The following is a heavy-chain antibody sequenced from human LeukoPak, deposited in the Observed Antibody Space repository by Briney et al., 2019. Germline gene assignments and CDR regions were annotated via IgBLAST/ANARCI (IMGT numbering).Heavy chain of an antibody. CDR3: ARDRVGVQVPAANTNWFDP. J-gene: IGHJ5*02. D-gene: IGHD2-2*01. Sequence: GGSLRLSCAASGFTFSDYAMHWVRQAPGKGLEWVAVISKDGSDKYYPGSVRGRFTISRDNSKNTLYLQMNSLRAEDTAVYYCARDRVGVQVPAANTNWFDPWGQGTLVTVSS. CDR2: ISKDGSDK. CDR1: GFTFSDYA. V-gene: IGHV3-30-3*01.